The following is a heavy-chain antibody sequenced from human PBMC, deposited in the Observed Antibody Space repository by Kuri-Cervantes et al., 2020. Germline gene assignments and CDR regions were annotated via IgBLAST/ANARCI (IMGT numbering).Heavy chain of an antibody. D-gene: IGHD2-2*01. Sequence: SETLSLTCAVSGYSISSGYYWGWIRQPPGKGLEWIGSIYHSGSTYYNPSLKSRVTISVDTSKNQFSLKLSSVTTADTAVYYCARDLVPAAHYYYYYGMDVWGQGTTVTVSS. CDR1: GYSISSGYY. CDR2: IYHSGST. V-gene: IGHV4-38-2*02. J-gene: IGHJ6*02. CDR3: ARDLVPAAHYYYYYGMDV.